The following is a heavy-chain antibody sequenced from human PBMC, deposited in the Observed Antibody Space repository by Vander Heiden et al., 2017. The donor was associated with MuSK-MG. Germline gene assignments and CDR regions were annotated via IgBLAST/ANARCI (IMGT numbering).Heavy chain of an antibody. CDR2: ISSSRRDI. V-gene: IGHV3-21*01. D-gene: IGHD3-10*02. CDR1: GFTFSSYS. Sequence: EVQLVESGGGLVKPGGSLRLSCAASGFTFSSYSMNWVRQAPGKGLEWVSSISSSRRDIYYADSVKGRFTSARDNAKKSLYMKMNSLRAEDTAGYYGAYRPTMWWGQGTMVTVCS. CDR3: AYRPTMW. J-gene: IGHJ4*02.